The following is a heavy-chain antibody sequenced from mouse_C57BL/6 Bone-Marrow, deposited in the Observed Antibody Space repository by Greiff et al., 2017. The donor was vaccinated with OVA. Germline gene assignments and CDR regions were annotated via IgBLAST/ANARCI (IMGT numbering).Heavy chain of an antibody. CDR2: ISYSGST. V-gene: IGHV3-8*01. J-gene: IGHJ1*03. CDR3: ARYRGDYYGSGYFDV. CDR1: GYSITSDY. D-gene: IGHD1-1*01. Sequence: EVKVVESGPGLAKPSQTLSLTCSVTGYSITSDYWNWIRKFPGNKLEYMGYISYSGSTYYNPSLKSRISITRDTSKNQYYLQLNSVTTEDTATYYCARYRGDYYGSGYFDVWGTGTTVTVSS.